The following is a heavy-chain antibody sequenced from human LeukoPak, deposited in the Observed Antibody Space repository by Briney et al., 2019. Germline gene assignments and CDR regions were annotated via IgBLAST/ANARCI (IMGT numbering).Heavy chain of an antibody. D-gene: IGHD3/OR15-3a*01. CDR3: ARTGTYYDFMTGLVTASNWFDP. CDR2: MYSSGRT. CDR1: HVSVISGSSH. Sequence: SETLSLTCTVSHVSVISGSSHWCWIRQSPGKGLEWIGQMYSSGRTNYNPSLKSRVTLSVDSSKNQFSLKMTSVTAADTAIYYCARTGTYYDFMTGLVTASNWFDPWGQGTLVTVSS. J-gene: IGHJ5*02. V-gene: IGHV4-61*01.